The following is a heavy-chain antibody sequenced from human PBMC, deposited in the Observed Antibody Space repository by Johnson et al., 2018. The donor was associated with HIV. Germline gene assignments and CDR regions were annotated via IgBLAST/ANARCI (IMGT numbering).Heavy chain of an antibody. D-gene: IGHD6-6*01. CDR3: ARDRDAARLHDAFDI. CDR1: GFTFSRYP. V-gene: IGHV3-30*14. Sequence: QVQLVESGGGVVQPGRSLRLSCAASGFTFSRYPMHWIRQAPGEGLEWVALISDDGSSRYYADSVKGRFTISRDNSKNTLYLQMNSLRAEDTAVYYCARDRDAARLHDAFDIWGQGTMVTVSS. J-gene: IGHJ3*02. CDR2: ISDDGSSR.